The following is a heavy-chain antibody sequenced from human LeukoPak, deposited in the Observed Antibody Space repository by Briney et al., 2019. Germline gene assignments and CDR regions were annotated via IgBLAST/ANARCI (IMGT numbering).Heavy chain of an antibody. CDR3: AREEGARAESN. CDR2: IIPIFGTA. D-gene: IGHD1-26*01. J-gene: IGHJ4*02. V-gene: IGHV1-69*05. Sequence: ASVKVSCKASGGTFSSYAISWVRQAPGQGLEWMGGIIPIFGTANYAQKFQGRVTMTRDTSTSTVYMELSSLRSEDTAVYYCAREEGARAESNWGQGTLVTVSS. CDR1: GGTFSSYA.